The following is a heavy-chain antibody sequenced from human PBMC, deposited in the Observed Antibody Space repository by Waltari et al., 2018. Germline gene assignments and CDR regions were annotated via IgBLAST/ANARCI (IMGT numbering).Heavy chain of an antibody. CDR1: GYTFINYG. J-gene: IGHJ5*02. V-gene: IGHV7-4-1*02. CDR2: INTNTGKP. Sequence: QVQLVQSGSEMKKPGASVKVSCKASGYTFINYGVNWVRQAPGQGLEWMGRINTNTGKPTYAQGFTGRFVFSSDTSVNTAYLQISNLKTEDTAVYYCARGDIVIVPAADNWFDLWGQGTLVTVSS. CDR3: ARGDIVIVPAADNWFDL. D-gene: IGHD2-15*01.